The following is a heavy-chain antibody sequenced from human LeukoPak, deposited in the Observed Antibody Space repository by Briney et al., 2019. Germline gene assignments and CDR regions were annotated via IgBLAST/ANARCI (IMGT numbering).Heavy chain of an antibody. CDR2: IYPGDSDT. CDR3: ARRGPGSSTPFDP. Sequence: PGASLKISGKGSGYSFTSYWIGWGRQMPGKGLEGMGIIYPGDSDTRYSPSFQGQVTISADKSISIAYLQWSSLKASDTAMYYCARRGPGSSTPFDPWGQGTLVTVSS. J-gene: IGHJ5*02. D-gene: IGHD2-2*01. CDR1: GYSFTSYW. V-gene: IGHV5-51*01.